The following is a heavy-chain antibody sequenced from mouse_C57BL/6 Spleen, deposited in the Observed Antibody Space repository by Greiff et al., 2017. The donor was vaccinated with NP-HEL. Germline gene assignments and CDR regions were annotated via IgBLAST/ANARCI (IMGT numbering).Heavy chain of an antibody. D-gene: IGHD2-5*01. CDR1: GYTFTSYW. CDR3: ATYSNYAMDY. Sequence: QVQLQQSGAELVKPGASVKMSCKASGYTFTSYWITWVKQRPGQGLEWIGDIYPGSGSTNYNEKFTSKATLTVDTSSSTAYMQLSSLTSEYSAVYYCATYSNYAMDYWGQGASVTVSS. CDR2: IYPGSGST. J-gene: IGHJ4*01. V-gene: IGHV1-55*01.